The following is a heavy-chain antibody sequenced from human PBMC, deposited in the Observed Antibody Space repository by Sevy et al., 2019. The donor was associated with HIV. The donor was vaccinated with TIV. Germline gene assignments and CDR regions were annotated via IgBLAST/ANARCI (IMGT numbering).Heavy chain of an antibody. Sequence: GGSLRLSCSASGFTFDDYTMHWVRQAPGKGPEWVSLMSWDGGSTYYADSVKGRFTISRDNSKNSLYLQMYSLKIEDTALYYCAKDRGFDYGMDVWGQGTTVTVSS. CDR3: AKDRGFDYGMDV. D-gene: IGHD3-3*01. J-gene: IGHJ6*02. V-gene: IGHV3-43*01. CDR2: MSWDGGST. CDR1: GFTFDDYT.